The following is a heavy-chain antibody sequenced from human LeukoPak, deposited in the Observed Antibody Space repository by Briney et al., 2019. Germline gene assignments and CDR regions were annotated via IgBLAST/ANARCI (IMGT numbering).Heavy chain of an antibody. Sequence: PGGSLRLSCAASGFTFSSYSMNWVRQAPGKGLEWVATVNQDGREKWYVDSVKGRFSISKDSANNMVYLQMNSLRAEDTAIYYCARENWSTADYWGQGTLVTVSS. J-gene: IGHJ4*02. D-gene: IGHD3-3*01. V-gene: IGHV3-7*01. CDR2: VNQDGREK. CDR3: ARENWSTADY. CDR1: GFTFSSYS.